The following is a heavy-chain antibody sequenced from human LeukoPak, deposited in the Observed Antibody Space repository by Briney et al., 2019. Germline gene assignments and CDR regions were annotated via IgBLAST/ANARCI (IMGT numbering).Heavy chain of an antibody. Sequence: GASVKVSCKASGYTFTSYGISWVRQAPGQGLEWMGWISAYNGNTNYAQKLQGRITMTTDTSTSTAYMELRSLRSDDTAVYHCAREDSSGYHDAFDIWGQGTMVTVSS. D-gene: IGHD3-22*01. J-gene: IGHJ3*02. CDR3: AREDSSGYHDAFDI. V-gene: IGHV1-18*01. CDR1: GYTFTSYG. CDR2: ISAYNGNT.